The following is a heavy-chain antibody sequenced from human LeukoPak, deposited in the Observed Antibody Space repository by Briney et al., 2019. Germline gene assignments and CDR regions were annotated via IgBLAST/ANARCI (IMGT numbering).Heavy chain of an antibody. J-gene: IGHJ4*02. CDR1: GYSISRGYH. Sequence: SETLSLTCTVSGYSISRGYHWAWVRQPPGKGLEWLGSVHQSGSTSYNPSLKSRLTISADPSKTQFSLKLASVTAADTAVYYWAIVNFIPDFGGQGTLDTVSS. CDR3: AIVNFIPDF. V-gene: IGHV4-38-2*02. CDR2: VHQSGST. D-gene: IGHD2/OR15-2a*01.